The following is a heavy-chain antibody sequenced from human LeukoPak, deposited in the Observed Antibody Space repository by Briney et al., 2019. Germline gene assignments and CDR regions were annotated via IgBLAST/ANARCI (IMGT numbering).Heavy chain of an antibody. CDR3: ARGSDGFNRRWFDP. CDR1: GYTFTGYY. D-gene: IGHD5-24*01. CDR2: INPNSGGT. V-gene: IGHV1-2*02. Sequence: ASVKVSCXASGYTFTGYYMHWVRQAPGQGLEWMGWINPNSGGTNYAQKFQGRVTMTRDTSISTAYMELSRLRSDDTAVYYCARGSDGFNRRWFDPWGQGTLVTVSS. J-gene: IGHJ5*02.